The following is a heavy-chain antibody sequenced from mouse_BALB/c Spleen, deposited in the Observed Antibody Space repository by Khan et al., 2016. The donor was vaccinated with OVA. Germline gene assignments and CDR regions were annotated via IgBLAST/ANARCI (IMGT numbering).Heavy chain of an antibody. V-gene: IGHV2-6-2*01. CDR1: GFSLTSYG. CDR2: IWSDGIT. Sequence: QVQLKESGPDLVAPSQSLSITCTVSGFSLTSYGVHWVRQPPGKGLEWLVVIWSDGITTYNSALKSRLSISKDNSKSQVFLKMNSLQTDDTARYYCARHRFGYFDVWGAGTTVTVSS. J-gene: IGHJ1*01. CDR3: ARHRFGYFDV.